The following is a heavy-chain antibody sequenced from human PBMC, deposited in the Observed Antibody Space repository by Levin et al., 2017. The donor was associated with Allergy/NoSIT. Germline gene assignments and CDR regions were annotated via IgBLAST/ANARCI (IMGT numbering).Heavy chain of an antibody. D-gene: IGHD6-19*01. CDR3: AREGFSSGYGGTFNY. J-gene: IGHJ4*02. V-gene: IGHV3-30*03. CDR1: GFTFSNAV. Sequence: GESLKISCTASGFTFSNAVIHWVRQAPGKGLDWVAAISHDGNGKYYADSVKGRFTISRDNSKNTLSLHMDSLGIEDTAVYYCAREGFSSGYGGTFNYWGQGALVTVSS. CDR2: ISHDGNGK.